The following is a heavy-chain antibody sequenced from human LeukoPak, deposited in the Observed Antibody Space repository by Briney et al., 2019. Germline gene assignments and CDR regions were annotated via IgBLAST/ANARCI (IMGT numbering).Heavy chain of an antibody. Sequence: GGSLRLSCAASGFTFSSYGMHWVRQAPGKGLEWVAIIWYDGSNEYYADSVKGRFTISRDNSENTLYLQMNSQRAEDTAVYYCARALWPYYFDYWGQGTLVTVSS. CDR2: IWYDGSNE. V-gene: IGHV3-33*01. CDR3: ARALWPYYFDY. J-gene: IGHJ4*02. D-gene: IGHD2-21*01. CDR1: GFTFSSYG.